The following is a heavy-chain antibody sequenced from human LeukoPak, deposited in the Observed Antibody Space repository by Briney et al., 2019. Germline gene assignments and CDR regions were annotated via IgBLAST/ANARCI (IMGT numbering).Heavy chain of an antibody. CDR3: AKGSPFYYDSSGYHSYYYMDV. Sequence: PGGSLRLSCAASGFTFSSYGMHWVRQAPGKGLEWVAFIRYDGSNKYYADSVKGRFTISRDNSKNTLYLQMNSLRAEDTAVYYCAKGSPFYYDSSGYHSYYYMDVWGKGTTVTISS. CDR1: GFTFSSYG. CDR2: IRYDGSNK. J-gene: IGHJ6*03. D-gene: IGHD3-22*01. V-gene: IGHV3-30*02.